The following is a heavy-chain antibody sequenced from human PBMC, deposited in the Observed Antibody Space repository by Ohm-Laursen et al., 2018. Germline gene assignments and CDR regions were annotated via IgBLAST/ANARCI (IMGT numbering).Heavy chain of an antibody. CDR3: ARDLERYYDSSGYMFDP. Sequence: DTLSLTCTVSGGSISSYYWSWIRQPPGKGLEWIGYIYHSGRTNYNPSLKSRVTISVDTSKNQFSLKLSSVTAADTAVYYCARDLERYYDSSGYMFDPWGQGTLVTVSS. CDR1: GGSISSYY. D-gene: IGHD3-22*01. V-gene: IGHV4-59*01. CDR2: IYHSGRT. J-gene: IGHJ5*02.